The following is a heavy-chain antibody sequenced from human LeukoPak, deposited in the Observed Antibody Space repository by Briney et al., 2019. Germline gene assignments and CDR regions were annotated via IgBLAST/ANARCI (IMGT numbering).Heavy chain of an antibody. V-gene: IGHV3-23*01. CDR2: ISGSGGST. Sequence: GGSLRLSCAASGFTFSSYAMGWVRQAPGKGLEWVSTISGSGGSTYSADSVKGRFTISRDNSKNTLYLQMNSLRAEDTAVYYCARALYDSSGYYFDYWGQGTLVTVSS. D-gene: IGHD3-22*01. J-gene: IGHJ4*02. CDR3: ARALYDSSGYYFDY. CDR1: GFTFSSYA.